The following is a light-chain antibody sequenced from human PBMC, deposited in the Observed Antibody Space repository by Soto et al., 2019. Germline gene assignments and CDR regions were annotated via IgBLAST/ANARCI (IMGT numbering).Light chain of an antibody. J-gene: IGLJ1*01. CDR3: SSLTTSTTYV. V-gene: IGLV2-14*01. CDR1: GSDIGAYNY. Sequence: QSVLTQPASVSGSPGQSITISCTGTGSDIGAYNYVSWYQQHPGKAPKFMIFEVSNRPSGVSNRFSGSKSGNTASLTITGLQADDEADYYCSSLTTSTTYVFGTGTKVTVL. CDR2: EVS.